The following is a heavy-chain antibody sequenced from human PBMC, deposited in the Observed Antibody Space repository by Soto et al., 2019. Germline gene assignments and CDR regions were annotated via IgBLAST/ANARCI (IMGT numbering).Heavy chain of an antibody. CDR3: ARSDDKDILTGCYN. CDR2: IGHSGYSI. V-gene: IGHV3-23*01. Sequence: GGSLRLSCAASGFSFNNYAMAWVRQAPGKALEWVSSIGHSGYSINYGDSVKGRFTISRDNSNNILFLEMTGLRAEDTAVYYWARSDDKDILTGCYNWGQGALVTVSS. D-gene: IGHD3-9*01. CDR1: GFSFNNYA. J-gene: IGHJ4*02.